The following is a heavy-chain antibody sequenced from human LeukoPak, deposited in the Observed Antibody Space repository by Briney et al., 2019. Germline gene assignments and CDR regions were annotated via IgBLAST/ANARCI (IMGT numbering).Heavy chain of an antibody. CDR2: INPDSGGT. V-gene: IGHV1-2*02. Sequence: ASVKVSCKASGYTFSSYGISWVRQAPGQGLEWMGWINPDSGGTNYAQKFQGRVTMARDTSISTAYMELSSLRSDDTAVYYCARALETPGYYMDVWGKGTTVTVSS. CDR3: ARALETPGYYMDV. CDR1: GYTFSSYG. J-gene: IGHJ6*03. D-gene: IGHD1-1*01.